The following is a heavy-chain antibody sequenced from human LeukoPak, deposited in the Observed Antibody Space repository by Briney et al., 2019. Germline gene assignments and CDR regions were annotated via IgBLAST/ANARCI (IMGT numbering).Heavy chain of an antibody. J-gene: IGHJ4*02. D-gene: IGHD2-2*01. CDR3: ARTLQYCSVTSCYAH. CDR1: GGSISNYY. CDR2: IYYSGST. Sequence: PSETLSLTCNVSGGSISNYYWSWIRQTPSKGLEWIGYIYYSGSTSYNPSLKSRVTISVDTSKNQFSLKLSSVTAADTAVYYCARTLQYCSVTSCYAHWGQGTLVTVSS. V-gene: IGHV4-59*08.